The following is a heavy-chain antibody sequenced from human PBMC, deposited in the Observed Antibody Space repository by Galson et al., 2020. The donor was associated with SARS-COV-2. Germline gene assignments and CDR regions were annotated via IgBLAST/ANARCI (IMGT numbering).Heavy chain of an antibody. V-gene: IGHV3-48*04. CDR3: ARVVLSASGVDV. Sequence: GGSLRLSCAAPGFTFTSSGMNWVSQAPGKGPEWVSYISGPGSTIYYADSVKGRFPISRDNVKNSLYLRMNSLRVEDTSVYYCARVVLSASGVDVWGQGTTVTVSS. J-gene: IGHJ6*02. CDR2: ISGPGSTI. CDR1: GFTFTSSG. D-gene: IGHD3-16*01.